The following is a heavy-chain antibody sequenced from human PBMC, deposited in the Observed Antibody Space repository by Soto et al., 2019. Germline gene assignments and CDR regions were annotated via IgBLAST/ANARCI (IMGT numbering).Heavy chain of an antibody. J-gene: IGHJ3*02. V-gene: IGHV4-4*02. CDR3: ARDPQYDYCWDAFDI. CDR2: IHHSGNT. D-gene: IGHD3-16*01. CDR1: GVSITSDNW. Sequence: QVQLQESGPGLVKPSGTLTLTCAVSGVSITSDNWWCWVRQPPWKGLEWIGEIHHSGNTNYNPSLTRRDTMSVDKSKNQSSVELSSVTGADTDVDDCARDPQYDYCWDAFDIGGQGTMVTVSS.